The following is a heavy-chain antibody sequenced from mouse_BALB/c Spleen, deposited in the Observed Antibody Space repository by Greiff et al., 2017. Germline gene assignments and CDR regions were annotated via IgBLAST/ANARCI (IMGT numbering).Heavy chain of an antibody. CDR2: ISSGSSTI. CDR3: ERRGGYHGYFDV. Sequence: EVQGVESGGGLVQPGGSRKLSCAASGFTFSSFGMHWVRQAPEKGLEWVAYISSGSSTIYYADTVKGRFTISRDNPKNTLFLQMTSLRSEDTAMYNCERRGGYHGYFDVWGAGTTVTVSS. J-gene: IGHJ1*01. V-gene: IGHV5-17*02. D-gene: IGHD2-2*01. CDR1: GFTFSSFG.